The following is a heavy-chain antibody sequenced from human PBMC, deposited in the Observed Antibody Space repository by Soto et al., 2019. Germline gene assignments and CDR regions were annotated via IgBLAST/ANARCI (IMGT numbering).Heavy chain of an antibody. Sequence: EPLSLTCTVSGAYIRSTDYYWSWIRQAPGKGLEWIGYIYDSGSTSYNPSLKSRLTISVDTSKNQFSLKLKSVTAADTAVYYCARGTKYYYQGMDVWGQGTTVTVSS. J-gene: IGHJ6*02. CDR3: ARGTKYYYQGMDV. CDR2: IYDSGST. V-gene: IGHV4-61*08. CDR1: GAYIRSTDYY.